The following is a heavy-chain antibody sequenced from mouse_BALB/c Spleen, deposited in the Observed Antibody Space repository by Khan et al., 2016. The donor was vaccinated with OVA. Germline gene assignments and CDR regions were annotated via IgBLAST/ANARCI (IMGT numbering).Heavy chain of an antibody. V-gene: IGHV2-2*02. CDR2: IWSGGTT. Sequence: QVQLQQSGPGLVQPSQSLSITCTVSGFSLTTYGVHWVRQSPGKGLEWLGVIWSGGTTDYSAAFISRLSITKDNSKSQVFFKMNSLQANDTAIYYCARTYDYDEVLAYWGQGTLVTVST. CDR1: GFSLTTYG. D-gene: IGHD2-4*01. CDR3: ARTYDYDEVLAY. J-gene: IGHJ3*01.